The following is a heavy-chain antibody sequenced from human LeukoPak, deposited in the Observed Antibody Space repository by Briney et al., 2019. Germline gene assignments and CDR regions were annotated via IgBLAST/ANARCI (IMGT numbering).Heavy chain of an antibody. CDR2: IKQDGSEE. CDR1: GFTFSSYW. CDR3: ARERTTIFGVVIHYYYYYYMDV. V-gene: IGHV3-7*01. Sequence: GGSLRLSCAASGFTFSSYWMSWVRQAPGKGLEWVANIKQDGSEEYYVDSVKGRFTISRDNAKYSLYLQMNSLRAEDTAVYYCARERTTIFGVVIHYYYYYYMDVWGKGTTVTVSS. J-gene: IGHJ6*03. D-gene: IGHD3-3*01.